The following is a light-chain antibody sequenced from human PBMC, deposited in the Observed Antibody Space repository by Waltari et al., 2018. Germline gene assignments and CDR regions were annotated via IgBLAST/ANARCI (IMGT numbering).Light chain of an antibody. CDR3: ATWDDTLNGQV. V-gene: IGLV1-44*01. CDR1: YSNLGSNP. CDR2: SND. J-gene: IGLJ3*02. Sequence: QSVLTQPPSASGTPGQRVTISCSGTYSNLGSNPVNWYQQVPGAAPKLLLYSNDRRPSGVPDRLSRSKSGTSASLVISGLQSGDEAFYHCATWDDTLNGQVFGGGTKLTVL.